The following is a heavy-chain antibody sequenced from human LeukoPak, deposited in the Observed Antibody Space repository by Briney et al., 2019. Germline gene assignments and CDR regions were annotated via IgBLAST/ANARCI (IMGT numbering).Heavy chain of an antibody. CDR3: ARGGYYDSSGYPWWFDP. CDR2: ISAYNGNT. V-gene: IGHV1-18*01. D-gene: IGHD3-22*01. CDR1: GYTFTSYG. Sequence: ASVKVSCKASGYTFTSYGISWVRQAPGQGLEWMGWISAYNGNTNYAQKLQGRVTMTTDTSTSTAHMELRSLRSDDTAVYYCARGGYYDSSGYPWWFDPWGQGTLVTVSS. J-gene: IGHJ5*02.